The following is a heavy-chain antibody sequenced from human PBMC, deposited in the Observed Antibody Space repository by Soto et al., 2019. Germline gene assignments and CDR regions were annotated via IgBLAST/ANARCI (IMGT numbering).Heavy chain of an antibody. Sequence: SETLSLTCGVYGGSFRNYYWIWVRQPPGKGLEWIGEVNHSGEATYNPSLQSRVSISLDTSNNQFSLKVASVTAADTAVYYCARALLGFSYGYGGYFDPWGPGTLVTVSS. V-gene: IGHV4-34*01. D-gene: IGHD3-16*01. CDR1: GGSFRNYY. CDR3: ARALLGFSYGYGGYFDP. J-gene: IGHJ4*02. CDR2: VNHSGEA.